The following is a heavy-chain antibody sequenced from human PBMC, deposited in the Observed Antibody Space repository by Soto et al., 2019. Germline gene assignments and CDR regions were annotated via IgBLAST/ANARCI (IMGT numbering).Heavy chain of an antibody. Sequence: ASVKVSCKASGYTFTGYYMHWVRQAPGQGLEWMGWINAYSGNTNYAQKLQGRVTMTTDTSTSTAYMELRSLRSDDPAVYYCARRGYSYGHNPFDYWGQGTLVTVSS. CDR1: GYTFTGYY. CDR2: INAYSGNT. CDR3: ARRGYSYGHNPFDY. V-gene: IGHV1-18*04. J-gene: IGHJ4*02. D-gene: IGHD5-18*01.